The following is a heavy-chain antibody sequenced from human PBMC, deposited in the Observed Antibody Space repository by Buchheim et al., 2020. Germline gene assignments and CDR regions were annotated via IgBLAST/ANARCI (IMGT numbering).Heavy chain of an antibody. CDR2: ISSRGDTI. Sequence: EVQLVESGGGFVQPGGSLRLSCAASGFTFSSYIMNWVRQAPGKGLEWVSFISSRGDTIYYADSVKGRFTISRDDAENSLYLQMNSLRAEDTAVYYCARTGGLWSGYYPFDYWGQGTL. V-gene: IGHV3-48*01. CDR1: GFTFSSYI. CDR3: ARTGGLWSGYYPFDY. D-gene: IGHD3-3*01. J-gene: IGHJ4*02.